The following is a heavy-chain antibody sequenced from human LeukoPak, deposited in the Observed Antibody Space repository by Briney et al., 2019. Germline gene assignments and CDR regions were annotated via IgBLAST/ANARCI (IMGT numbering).Heavy chain of an antibody. CDR3: LRDYSGF. J-gene: IGHJ4*02. V-gene: IGHV3-7*04. Sequence: GGSLKLSCAASGFTFSSYWMSWVRQVPGKGLEWVGNINPDGSGKYYVDSVRGRFTISRDNAKNLLYLQMNSLRAEDTAVYYCLRDYSGFWGQGTLVTVSS. CDR2: INPDGSGK. D-gene: IGHD2-15*01. CDR1: GFTFSSYW.